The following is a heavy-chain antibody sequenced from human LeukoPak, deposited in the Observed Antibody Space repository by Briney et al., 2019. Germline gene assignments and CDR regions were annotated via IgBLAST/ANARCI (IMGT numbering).Heavy chain of an antibody. V-gene: IGHV1-18*01. CDR3: AREVVVTAIRTNWFDP. Sequence: GASVKVSCKASGGTFSSYAISWVRQAPGQGLEWMGWISAYNGNTNYAQKLQGRVTMTTDTSTSTAYMELRSLRSDDTAVYYCAREVVVTAIRTNWFDPWGQGTLVTVSS. CDR1: GGTFSSYA. CDR2: ISAYNGNT. D-gene: IGHD2-21*02. J-gene: IGHJ5*02.